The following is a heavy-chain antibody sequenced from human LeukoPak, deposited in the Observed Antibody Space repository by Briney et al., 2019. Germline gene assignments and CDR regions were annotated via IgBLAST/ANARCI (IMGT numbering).Heavy chain of an antibody. CDR2: ISSSGSTI. J-gene: IGHJ3*02. V-gene: IGHV3-48*03. CDR3: ARDYFDSSGYYNPDAFDI. D-gene: IGHD3-22*01. CDR1: GFAFSSYE. Sequence: GGSLRLSCAVSGFAFSSYEMNWVRQAPGKGLEWVSYISSSGSTIYYADSVKGRFTISRDNAKNSLYLQMNSLRAEDTAVYYCARDYFDSSGYYNPDAFDIWGQGTMVTVSS.